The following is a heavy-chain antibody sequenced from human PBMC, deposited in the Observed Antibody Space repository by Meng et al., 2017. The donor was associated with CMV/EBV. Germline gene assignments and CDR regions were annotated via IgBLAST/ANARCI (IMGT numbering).Heavy chain of an antibody. J-gene: IGHJ4*02. D-gene: IGHD3-3*01. CDR2: INPSGDSP. CDR1: NTFTTYF. CDR3: ARGLSEIFGVVMLFDY. Sequence: NTFTTYFLHGRRQAPEQGLGWMGIINPSGDSPNYARRFQGRVTMTRDTSTSTVYMELSSLRSEDTAVYYCARGLSEIFGVVMLFDYWGQGTLVTVSS. V-gene: IGHV1-46*01.